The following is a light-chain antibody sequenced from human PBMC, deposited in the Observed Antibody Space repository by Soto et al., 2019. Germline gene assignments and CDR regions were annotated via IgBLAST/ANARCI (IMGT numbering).Light chain of an antibody. V-gene: IGKV3-11*01. Sequence: IVLTQSPATLSLSPEKRATLSCRASQHISSYLIWYQQKPGQAPRLLIYDVSNRAPGIPARFRDSGSGTDFTLTISRLDPEDCAVDYWQQYGNSFRITVGQGTRLE. CDR3: QQYGNSFRIT. CDR2: DVS. CDR1: QHISSY. J-gene: IGKJ5*01.